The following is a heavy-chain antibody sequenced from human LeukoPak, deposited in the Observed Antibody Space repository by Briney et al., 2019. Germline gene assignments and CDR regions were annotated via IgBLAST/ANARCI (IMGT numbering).Heavy chain of an antibody. J-gene: IGHJ4*02. CDR2: IYSGGST. V-gene: IGHV3-53*01. D-gene: IGHD5-24*01. Sequence: QPGGSLRLSCAASGFTVSSNYMSWVRQAPGKGLEWVSVIYSGGSTYYADSVKGRFTISRDNAKNSLYLQMNSLRAEDTAVYYCAKSGYNRFDYWGQGTLVTVSS. CDR3: AKSGYNRFDY. CDR1: GFTVSSNY.